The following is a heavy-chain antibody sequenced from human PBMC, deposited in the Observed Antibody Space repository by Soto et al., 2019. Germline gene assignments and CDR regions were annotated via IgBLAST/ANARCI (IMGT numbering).Heavy chain of an antibody. Sequence: GGSLRFSCAASGFTFRNYAMHWVRQAPGKGLECVAVISYDGSNKFYRDYVKGRFTISRDNSKNTLYLQINSLRYEDTAVYYCARGDREDIAVVVGVRPGEYGVDVWGQGTTVTVSS. CDR2: ISYDGSNK. CDR3: ARGDREDIAVVVGVRPGEYGVDV. V-gene: IGHV3-30-3*01. CDR1: GFTFRNYA. J-gene: IGHJ6*02. D-gene: IGHD2-15*01.